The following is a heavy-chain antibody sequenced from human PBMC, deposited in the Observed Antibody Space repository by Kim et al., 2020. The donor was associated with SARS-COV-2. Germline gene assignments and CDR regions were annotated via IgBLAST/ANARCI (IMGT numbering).Heavy chain of an antibody. CDR3: ARDLDRDGYLFDY. J-gene: IGHJ4*02. V-gene: IGHV3-11*01. D-gene: IGHD5-12*01. Sequence: DADSGKGRFTISRDNAKNSLYLQMNSLRAEDTAVYYCARDLDRDGYLFDYWGQGTLVTVSS.